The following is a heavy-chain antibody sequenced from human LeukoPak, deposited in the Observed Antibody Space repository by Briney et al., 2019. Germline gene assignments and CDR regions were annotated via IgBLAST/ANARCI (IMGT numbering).Heavy chain of an antibody. CDR3: AKDLGYDYVWGEGNFYDY. CDR1: GFTFSSYA. V-gene: IGHV3-23*01. D-gene: IGHD3-16*01. CDR2: ISGSGGDT. Sequence: PGGSLRLSCAASGFTFSSYAMHWVRQAPGKGLEWVSVISGSGGDTDYADSVKGRFTISRDNSKNTLYLQMNSLRAEDTAVYYCAKDLGYDYVWGEGNFYDYWGQGTLVTVSS. J-gene: IGHJ4*02.